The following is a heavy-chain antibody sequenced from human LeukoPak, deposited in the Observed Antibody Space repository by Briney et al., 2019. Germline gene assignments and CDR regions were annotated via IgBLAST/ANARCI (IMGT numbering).Heavy chain of an antibody. CDR3: AREDTAMVMAANFDY. CDR2: INPNSGGT. V-gene: IGHV1-2*02. D-gene: IGHD5-18*01. J-gene: IGHJ4*02. Sequence: ASVKVSCKASGYTFTGYYMHWVRQAPGQGLEWMGWINPNSGGTNYAQKFQGRVTMTRDTSISTAYMELSRLRSDDTAVYYYAREDTAMVMAANFDYWGQGTLVTVSS. CDR1: GYTFTGYY.